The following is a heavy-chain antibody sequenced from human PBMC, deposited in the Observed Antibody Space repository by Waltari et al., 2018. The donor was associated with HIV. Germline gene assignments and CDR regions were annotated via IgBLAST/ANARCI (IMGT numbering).Heavy chain of an antibody. V-gene: IGHV1-2*02. CDR2: INPNSGGT. CDR3: ARVFRGTVNYFDSRLGH. D-gene: IGHD3-22*01. J-gene: IGHJ5*02. CDR1: EYTVADDP. Sequence: HVKLVPYGAAGKKPAPSVKVSCMASEYTVADDPLHSVGQAPGQGLEWMGWINPNSGGTRYAEKFQGRVTMTRDTSNSSAYMELSRLRFDDTAVYYCARVFRGTVNYFDSRLGHWGQGTLVTVSS.